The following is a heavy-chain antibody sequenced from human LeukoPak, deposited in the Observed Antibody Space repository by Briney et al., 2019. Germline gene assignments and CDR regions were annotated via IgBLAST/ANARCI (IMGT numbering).Heavy chain of an antibody. CDR1: GGTFSSYA. V-gene: IGHV1-69*04. D-gene: IGHD2-21*02. CDR2: IIPILGIA. CDR3: ASDHIVVVTAINYYYYYGMGV. Sequence: SVKVSCKASGGTFSSYAISWVRQAPGQGLEWMGRIIPILGIANYAQKFQGRVTITADKSTSTAYMELSSLRSEDTAVYYCASDHIVVVTAINYYYYYGMGVWGQGTTVTVSS. J-gene: IGHJ6*02.